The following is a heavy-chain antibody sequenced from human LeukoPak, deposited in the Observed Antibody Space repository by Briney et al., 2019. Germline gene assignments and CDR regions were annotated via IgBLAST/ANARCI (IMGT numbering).Heavy chain of an antibody. Sequence: GASVKVSCKASGYTFTSYDINWVRQATGQGPEWMGWMNPQSGDTDYAQKFQGRVTMTRSPSITTAYMELTSLTYEDTAVYYCARVPRRGDQFDPWGQGTLVTVSS. CDR3: ARVPRRGDQFDP. V-gene: IGHV1-8*01. CDR2: MNPQSGDT. CDR1: GYTFTSYD. J-gene: IGHJ5*02. D-gene: IGHD3-10*01.